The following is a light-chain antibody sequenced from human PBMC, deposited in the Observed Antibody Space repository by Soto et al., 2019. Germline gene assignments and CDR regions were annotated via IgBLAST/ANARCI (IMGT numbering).Light chain of an antibody. J-gene: IGKJ2*02. CDR3: MQALQTPWT. Sequence: IVMTQSPLSLPVTPGEPASISCRSSQSLLHGNGYNYLDWYLQKPGQSPQLLIYLGSSRASGVPDRFRGSGSGTDFTLKISRVEAEDVGVYYCMQALQTPWTFGQGTKLEIK. CDR2: LGS. V-gene: IGKV2-28*01. CDR1: QSLLHGNGYNY.